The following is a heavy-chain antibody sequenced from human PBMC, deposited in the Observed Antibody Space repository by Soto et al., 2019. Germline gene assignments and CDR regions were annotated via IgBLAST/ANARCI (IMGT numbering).Heavy chain of an antibody. CDR2: ISAYNGNT. Sequence: QVQLVQSGAEVKKPGASVKVSCKASGYTFTSYGISWVRQAPGQGLEWMGWISAYNGNTNYAQKLQGRVTITTDTSTSTDYMELRSLRSDDTAVYYCARVAGWPHGRQKPENWFDPLGQGTLVTVSS. CDR1: GYTFTSYG. D-gene: IGHD6-13*01. CDR3: ARVAGWPHGRQKPENWFDP. J-gene: IGHJ5*02. V-gene: IGHV1-18*01.